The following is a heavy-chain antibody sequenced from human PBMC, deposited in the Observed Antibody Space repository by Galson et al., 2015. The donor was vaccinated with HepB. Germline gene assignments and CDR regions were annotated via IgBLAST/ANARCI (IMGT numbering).Heavy chain of an antibody. CDR2: INAGNGNT. J-gene: IGHJ4*02. Sequence: SVKVSCKASGYTFTSYAMHWVRQAPGQRLEWMGWINAGNGNTKCSQKFQGRVTITRDTSASTAYMELSSLRSEDTAVYYCARDIGSGWYGYFDYWGQGTLVTVSS. CDR3: ARDIGSGWYGYFDY. V-gene: IGHV1-3*01. CDR1: GYTFTSYA. D-gene: IGHD6-19*01.